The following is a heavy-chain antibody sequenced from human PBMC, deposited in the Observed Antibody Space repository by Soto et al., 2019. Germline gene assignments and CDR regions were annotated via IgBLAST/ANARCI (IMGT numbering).Heavy chain of an antibody. D-gene: IGHD3-10*01. V-gene: IGHV4-31*03. Sequence: QVQLQESGPGLVKPSQTLSLTCTVSGGSISSGGYYWSWIRQHPGKGLEWIGHIYYIGSTYYNPSLKSRVSISVDTSKNQFSLKLSSVTAADTAVYYCARFYMVRGVMGAFDIWGQGTMVTVSS. J-gene: IGHJ3*02. CDR2: IYYIGST. CDR3: ARFYMVRGVMGAFDI. CDR1: GGSISSGGYY.